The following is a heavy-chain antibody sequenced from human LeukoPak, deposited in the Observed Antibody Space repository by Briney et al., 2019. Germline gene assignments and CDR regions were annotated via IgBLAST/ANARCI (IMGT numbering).Heavy chain of an antibody. Sequence: PSETLSLTCAVYGGSFSGYYWSWIRQPPGKGLEWIGEINHSGSTNYNPSLKSRVTISVDTSKNQFSLKLSSVTAADTAVYYCARQYRSYCSSTSCYRGGYYWGQGTLVTVSS. CDR3: ARQYRSYCSSTSCYRGGYY. J-gene: IGHJ4*02. CDR2: INHSGST. V-gene: IGHV4-34*01. D-gene: IGHD2-2*01. CDR1: GGSFSGYY.